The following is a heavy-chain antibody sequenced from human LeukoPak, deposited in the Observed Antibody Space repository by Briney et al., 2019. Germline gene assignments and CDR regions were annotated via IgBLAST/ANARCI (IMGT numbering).Heavy chain of an antibody. CDR1: GVSISSYY. D-gene: IGHD3-22*01. CDR3: ARRYYDSSGYYYDDY. CDR2: IYYSGST. J-gene: IGHJ4*02. Sequence: PSETLSLTCTVSGVSISSYYWSWLRQPPGKGLEWIGYIYYSGSTNYNPSLKSRVTISVDTSKNQFSLKLSSVTAADTAVYYCARRYYDSSGYYYDDYWGQGTLVTVSS. V-gene: IGHV4-59*08.